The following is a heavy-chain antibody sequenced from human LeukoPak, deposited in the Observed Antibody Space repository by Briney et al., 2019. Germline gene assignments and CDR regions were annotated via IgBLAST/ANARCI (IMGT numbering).Heavy chain of an antibody. CDR2: ISGSGGST. CDR1: GFTLSSYA. J-gene: IGHJ6*02. V-gene: IGHV3-23*01. Sequence: GGSLSLSCAASGFTLSSYAMSWVRHPLGKGLEWVSAISGSGGSTYYADSVKGRFTFSRDNSKNTLYLQMNSLRAEDTAVYYCAKADTAMVTTRGNGMDVWGQGTTVTVSS. CDR3: AKADTAMVTTRGNGMDV. D-gene: IGHD5-18*01.